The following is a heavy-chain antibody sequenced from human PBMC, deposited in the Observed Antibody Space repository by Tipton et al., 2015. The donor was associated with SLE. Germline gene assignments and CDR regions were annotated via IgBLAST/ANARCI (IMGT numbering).Heavy chain of an antibody. CDR1: GGSISSFY. D-gene: IGHD3-10*01. V-gene: IGHV4-59*01. CDR3: ARDHLPGGYYYYMDV. Sequence: LSLTCTVSGGSISSFYWSWIRQPPGKGLEWIGYIYYSGSTNYNPSLKSRVTISVDTSKNQFSLKLSSVTAADTAVYYCARDHLPGGYYYYMDVWGKGTTVTVSS. J-gene: IGHJ6*03. CDR2: IYYSGST.